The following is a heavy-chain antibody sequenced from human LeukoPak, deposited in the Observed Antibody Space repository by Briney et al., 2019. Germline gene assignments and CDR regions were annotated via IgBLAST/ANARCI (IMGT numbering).Heavy chain of an antibody. D-gene: IGHD2-2*01. CDR1: GGTFSSYA. CDR3: ARGKNRYCSSTSCYFGALGLNWFDP. V-gene: IGHV1-69*13. CDR2: IIPIFGTA. Sequence: GASVKVSCKASGGTFSSYAISWVRQAPGQGLEWMGGIIPIFGTANYAQKLQARVTITADESTSTAYMELSSLRSEDTAVYYCARGKNRYCSSTSCYFGALGLNWFDPWGQGTLVTVSS. J-gene: IGHJ5*02.